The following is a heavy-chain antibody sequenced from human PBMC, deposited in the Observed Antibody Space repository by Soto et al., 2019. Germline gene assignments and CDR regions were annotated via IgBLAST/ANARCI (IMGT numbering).Heavy chain of an antibody. CDR2: INTDGSNT. Sequence: DVQLVETGGGVVPPGGSLRLSCAASGLTFNRYWMHWVRHAPGKGLVWVSHINTDGSNTNYADSVKGRFTISRDNAKSTLFMQMNSLRDEDTAXXXXAREFCSGGNCYTYYFDPWGQG. J-gene: IGHJ5*02. V-gene: IGHV3-74*01. CDR1: GLTFNRYW. D-gene: IGHD2-15*01. CDR3: AREFCSGGNCYTYYFDP.